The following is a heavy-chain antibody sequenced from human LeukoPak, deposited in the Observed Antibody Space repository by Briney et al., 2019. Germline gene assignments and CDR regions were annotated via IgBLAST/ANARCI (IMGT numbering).Heavy chain of an antibody. J-gene: IGHJ5*02. CDR3: ARVPHLGDFWPA. D-gene: IGHD3/OR15-3a*01. Sequence: GASVKVSCKASGYTFTSYGISWVRQAPGQGLEWMGIINPSGGSTSYAQKFQGRVTMTRDTSTSTVYMELSSLRSEDTAVYYCARVPHLGDFWPAWGQGTLVTVSS. CDR1: GYTFTSYG. CDR2: INPSGGST. V-gene: IGHV1-46*03.